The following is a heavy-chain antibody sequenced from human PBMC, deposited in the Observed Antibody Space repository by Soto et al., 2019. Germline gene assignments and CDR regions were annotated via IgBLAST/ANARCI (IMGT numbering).Heavy chain of an antibody. CDR3: ATDRGIPHEYSWNDVAFDI. D-gene: IGHD1-20*01. CDR2: FDPEDGET. CDR1: GYTLTELS. J-gene: IGHJ3*02. Sequence: ASVKVSCKVSGYTLTELSMHWVRQAPGKGLEWMGGFDPEDGETIYAQKFQGRVTMTEDTSTDTAYMELSSLRSEDTAVYYCATDRGIPHEYSWNDVAFDIWGQGTMVTVSS. V-gene: IGHV1-24*01.